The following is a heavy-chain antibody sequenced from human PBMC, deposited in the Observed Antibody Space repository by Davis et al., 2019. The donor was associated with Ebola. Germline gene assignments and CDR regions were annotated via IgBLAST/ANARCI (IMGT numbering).Heavy chain of an antibody. V-gene: IGHV3-23*01. CDR1: AFSFRNYD. J-gene: IGHJ4*02. CDR2: ISGNGGST. CDR3: ARGFYLDN. Sequence: PGGSLRPSCAASAFSFRNYDMSWVRQAPGKGLEWVSVISGNGGSTYYADSVMGRSTISRDNSKNTLYVQMESLRAEDTALYYCARGFYLDNWGQGTLVTVSS.